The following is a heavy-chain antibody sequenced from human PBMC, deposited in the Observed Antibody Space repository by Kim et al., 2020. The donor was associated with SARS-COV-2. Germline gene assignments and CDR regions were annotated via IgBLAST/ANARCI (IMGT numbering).Heavy chain of an antibody. CDR3: ARLALPDNAFDI. V-gene: IGHV4-59*01. CDR2: IYYSGST. J-gene: IGHJ3*02. CDR1: GGSISSYY. Sequence: SETLSLTCTVSGGSISSYYWSWIRQPPGKGLEWIGYIYYSGSTNYNPSLKSRVTISVDTSKNQFSLKLSSVTAADTAVYYCARLALPDNAFDIWGQGTMVTVSS. D-gene: IGHD2-21*01.